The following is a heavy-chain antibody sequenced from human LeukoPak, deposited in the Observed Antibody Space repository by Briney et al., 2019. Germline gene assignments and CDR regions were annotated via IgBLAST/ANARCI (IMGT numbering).Heavy chain of an antibody. CDR1: GYTFISYG. D-gene: IGHD1-26*01. V-gene: IGHV1-18*01. CDR2: ISAYNGNT. CDR3: AIPLREGSYYGYFDY. Sequence: GASVKVSCKASGYTFISYGISWVRQAPGQGLEWMGWISAYNGNTNYAQKLQGRVTMTTDTSTSTAYMELRSLRSDDTAVYYCAIPLREGSYYGYFDYWGQGTLVTVSS. J-gene: IGHJ4*02.